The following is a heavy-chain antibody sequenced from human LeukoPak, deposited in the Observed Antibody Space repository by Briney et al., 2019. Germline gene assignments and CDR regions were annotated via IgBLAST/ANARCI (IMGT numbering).Heavy chain of an antibody. CDR1: GYSFTSYW. V-gene: IGHV5-51*01. CDR3: ARTGYSSGWYGGFDY. J-gene: IGHJ4*02. D-gene: IGHD6-19*01. Sequence: GESLKISCKGSGYSFTSYWIAWVRQMPGKGLEWMGIIYPDDSDTRYSPSFQGQVTITADKSISTAYLLWSSLKASDVAMYYCARTGYSSGWYGGFDYWGQGTLVTVSS. CDR2: IYPDDSDT.